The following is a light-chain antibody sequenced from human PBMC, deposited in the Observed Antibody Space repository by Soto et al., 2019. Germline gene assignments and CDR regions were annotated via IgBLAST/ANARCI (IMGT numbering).Light chain of an antibody. J-gene: IGKJ1*01. CDR2: DAS. V-gene: IGKV1-9*01. CDR1: QAVPNN. CDR3: QQYNSLWT. Sequence: DIHLTQSPSFLSASLGDRVTITCRPSQAVPNNIAWYQQKPGKPPKLLIYDASSLESGVPSRLSGSGSGTEFTLTISSLQPDDFATYYCQQYNSLWTFGQGTKVDIK.